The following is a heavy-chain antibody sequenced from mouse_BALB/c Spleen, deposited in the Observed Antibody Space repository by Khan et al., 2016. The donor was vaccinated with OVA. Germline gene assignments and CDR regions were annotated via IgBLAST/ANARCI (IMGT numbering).Heavy chain of an antibody. Sequence: QVQLKQSGPGLVQPSQSLSITCTVSGFSLNNYSVHWVRQSPGKGLEWLGVIWSAGSTDYNAAFISRLTISKDNSRSHVFFKMNSLQPNDTAIYYWARRGDDYGRGALFAYWGQGTLVTVSA. V-gene: IGHV2-2*02. J-gene: IGHJ3*01. D-gene: IGHD2-4*01. CDR3: ARRGDDYGRGALFAY. CDR1: GFSLNNYS. CDR2: IWSAGST.